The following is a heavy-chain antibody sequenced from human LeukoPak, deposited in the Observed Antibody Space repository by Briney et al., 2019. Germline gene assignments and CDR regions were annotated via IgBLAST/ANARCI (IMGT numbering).Heavy chain of an antibody. Sequence: GGSLRLSCAASGFTFDDYAMHWVRQAPGKGLEWVSGISWNSGSIGYADSVKGRFTISRDNAKNSLYLQMNSLRAEDTALYYCAKDRAEVRGIPSYGMDVWGQGTTVTVSS. D-gene: IGHD3-10*01. CDR1: GFTFDDYA. CDR3: AKDRAEVRGIPSYGMDV. CDR2: ISWNSGSI. J-gene: IGHJ6*02. V-gene: IGHV3-9*01.